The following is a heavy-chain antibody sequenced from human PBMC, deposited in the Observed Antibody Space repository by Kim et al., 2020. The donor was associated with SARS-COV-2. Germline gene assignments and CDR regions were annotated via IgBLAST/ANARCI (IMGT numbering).Heavy chain of an antibody. J-gene: IGHJ4*02. V-gene: IGHV3-53*01. CDR1: GFSVSSNY. Sequence: WGSLRLSCAASGFSVSSNYMSWVRQAPGKGLEWVSVIYSGSSTYYADSVKGRFTISRDNAKNTLYLQMNSLRAEDTAVYYCARGANEIAAAGDFDYWGQG. D-gene: IGHD6-13*01. CDR2: IYSGSST. CDR3: ARGANEIAAAGDFDY.